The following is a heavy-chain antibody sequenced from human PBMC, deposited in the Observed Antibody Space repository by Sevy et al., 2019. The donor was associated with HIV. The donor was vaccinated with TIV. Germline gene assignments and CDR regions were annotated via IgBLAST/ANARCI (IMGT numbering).Heavy chain of an antibody. Sequence: GGSLRLSCAASGFSVSRNHINWVRQAPGKGQEWISVIYSDGTTQYADSVKGRFTISRDNSNTTVYLQVSSLRADDTAVYYCAGRRGSAWYFDFCGQGTLVTVSS. J-gene: IGHJ4*02. D-gene: IGHD6-19*01. V-gene: IGHV3-53*01. CDR3: AGRRGSAWYFDF. CDR2: IYSDGTT. CDR1: GFSVSRNH.